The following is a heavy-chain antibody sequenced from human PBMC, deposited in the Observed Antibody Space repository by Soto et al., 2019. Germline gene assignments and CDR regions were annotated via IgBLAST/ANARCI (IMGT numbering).Heavy chain of an antibody. D-gene: IGHD2-15*01. CDR3: ARGYAAPRAAN. Sequence: NPSETLSLTCAVYGGSFSGYYWSWIRRPPEKGLEWIGEINHGESASYNPSLKDRVTISLDTSNNHFSLKLTSVTAADSAVYYCARGYAAPRAANWGQGTLVTVSS. J-gene: IGHJ4*02. CDR2: INHGESA. CDR1: GGSFSGYY. V-gene: IGHV4-34*01.